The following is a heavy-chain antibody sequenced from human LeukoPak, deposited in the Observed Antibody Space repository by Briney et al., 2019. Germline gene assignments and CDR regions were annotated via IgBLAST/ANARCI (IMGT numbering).Heavy chain of an antibody. CDR2: IYYSGST. J-gene: IGHJ4*02. V-gene: IGHV4-59*01. D-gene: IGHD6-13*01. Sequence: SETLSLTCTVSGGSISSYYWSWIRQPPGKGLEWIGYIYYSGSTNYNPSLKSRVTISVDTSKNQFSLKLSSVTAADTAVYYCARDSRAAAGHFDYWGQGTLVTASS. CDR1: GGSISSYY. CDR3: ARDSRAAAGHFDY.